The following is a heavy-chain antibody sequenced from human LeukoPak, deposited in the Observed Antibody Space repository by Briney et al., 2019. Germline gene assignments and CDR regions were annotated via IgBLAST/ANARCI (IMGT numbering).Heavy chain of an antibody. CDR3: AKSGYNRFDY. V-gene: IGHV3-23*01. J-gene: IGHJ4*02. Sequence: GGSLRLSCAASGFTFSSYGMSWVRQAPGKGLEWVSAISGRSDSTYYADSVKGRFTISRDNAKNSLYLQMNSLRAEDTAVYYCAKSGYNRFDYWGQGTLVTVSS. D-gene: IGHD5-24*01. CDR1: GFTFSSYG. CDR2: ISGRSDST.